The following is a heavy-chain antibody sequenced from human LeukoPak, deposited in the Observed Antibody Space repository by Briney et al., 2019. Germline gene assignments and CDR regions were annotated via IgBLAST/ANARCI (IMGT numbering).Heavy chain of an antibody. J-gene: IGHJ4*02. CDR3: AGISSGRDYYFDC. CDR2: IIPIFGTA. CDR1: GGTFSIYA. D-gene: IGHD6-19*01. V-gene: IGHV1-69*05. Sequence: SVKVSCKASGGTFSIYAISWVRQAPGQGLEWMGRIIPIFGTANYAQKFQGRVTITTDESTSTAYMELSSLRSEDTAVYYCAGISSGRDYYFDCWGQGTLVTVSP.